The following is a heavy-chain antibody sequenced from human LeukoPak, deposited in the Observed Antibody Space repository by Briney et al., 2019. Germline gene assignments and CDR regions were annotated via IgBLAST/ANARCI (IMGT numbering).Heavy chain of an antibody. CDR3: ATEADTAMALPKN. CDR2: IKSKTDGGTT. V-gene: IGHV3-15*01. J-gene: IGHJ4*02. D-gene: IGHD5-18*01. Sequence: GGSLRLSCAASRFTFSNAWMSWVRQAPGKGLEWVGRIKSKTDGGTTDYAAPVKGRFTISRDDSKNMVFLQMNSLKIADTALYFCATEADTAMALPKNWGQGTLVTVSS. CDR1: RFTFSNAW.